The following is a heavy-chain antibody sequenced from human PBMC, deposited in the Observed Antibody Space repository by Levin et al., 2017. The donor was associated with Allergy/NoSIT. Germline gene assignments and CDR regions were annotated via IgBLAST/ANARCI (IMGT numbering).Heavy chain of an antibody. V-gene: IGHV3-53*01. D-gene: IGHD6-13*01. Sequence: GGSLRLSCAASGFTVSSNYMSWVRQAPGKGLEWVSVIYSGGSTYYADSVKGRFTISRDNSKNTLYLQMNSLRAEDTAVYYCARLYSSSWDDYWGQGTLVTVSS. CDR2: IYSGGST. J-gene: IGHJ4*02. CDR1: GFTVSSNY. CDR3: ARLYSSSWDDY.